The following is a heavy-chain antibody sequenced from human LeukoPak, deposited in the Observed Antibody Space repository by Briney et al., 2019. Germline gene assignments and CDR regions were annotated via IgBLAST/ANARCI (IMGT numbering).Heavy chain of an antibody. V-gene: IGHV3-23*01. CDR1: GFTFSSYA. CDR2: FSGSGATT. J-gene: IGHJ6*03. D-gene: IGHD2-8*01. CDR3: ANGNRCTSPNCLGYYYFYMDV. Sequence: GGSLRLSXAASGFTFSSYAMNWVRQAPGRGLEWVSGFSGSGATTYYADSVKGRFTISRDNSKNTLYLQMNSLRAEDTAVYYCANGNRCTSPNCLGYYYFYMDVWGKGTTVTVSS.